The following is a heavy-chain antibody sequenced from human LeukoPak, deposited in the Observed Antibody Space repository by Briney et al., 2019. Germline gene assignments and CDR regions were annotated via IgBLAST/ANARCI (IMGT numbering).Heavy chain of an antibody. CDR3: AGSGFISKYYFDY. J-gene: IGHJ4*02. CDR2: IYSGGTA. D-gene: IGHD3-3*01. CDR1: GFTVSRNY. V-gene: IGHV3-66*01. Sequence: PGGSLRLSCAASGFTVSRNYMSWVRQAPGKGLEWVSIIYSGGTAYYADSVKGRFTISRDDSKNTLSLQMNGLRAEDTAVYHCAGSGFISKYYFDYWGQGALVTVSS.